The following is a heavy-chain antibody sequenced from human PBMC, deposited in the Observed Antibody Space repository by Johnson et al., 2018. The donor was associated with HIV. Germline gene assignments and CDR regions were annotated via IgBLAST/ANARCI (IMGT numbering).Heavy chain of an antibody. D-gene: IGHD3-22*01. CDR1: GFTVSSNY. J-gene: IGHJ3*02. V-gene: IGHV3-30*03. CDR2: ISSDGSNE. CDR3: ARDRGTMIVVGSAFDI. Sequence: VQLVESGGGVVQPGRSLRLSCAASGFTVSSNYMSWVRQAPGKGLEWVAVISSDGSNEYYADSVRGRFTISRDSSKSALYLQMNSLRAEDTAVYYCARDRGTMIVVGSAFDIWGQGTRVTVSS.